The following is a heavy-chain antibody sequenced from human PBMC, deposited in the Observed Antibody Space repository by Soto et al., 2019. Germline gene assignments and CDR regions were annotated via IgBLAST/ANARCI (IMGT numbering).Heavy chain of an antibody. CDR2: IWYDGSNK. CDR1: GFTFSSYG. CDR3: ASAMVRGVTHFDY. V-gene: IGHV3-33*01. Sequence: QVQLVESGGGVVQPGRSLRLSCAASGFTFSSYGMHWVRQAPGKGLEWVAVIWYDGSNKYYADSVKGRFTISRDNSKNTLYLQMNSLRAEDTAVYYCASAMVRGVTHFDYWGQGTLVTVSS. J-gene: IGHJ4*02. D-gene: IGHD3-10*01.